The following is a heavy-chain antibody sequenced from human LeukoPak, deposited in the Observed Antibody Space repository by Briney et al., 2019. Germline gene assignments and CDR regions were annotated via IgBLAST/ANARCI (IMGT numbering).Heavy chain of an antibody. D-gene: IGHD6-13*01. CDR2: IWYDGSNK. CDR3: ARDAYSSNSGSYFDY. J-gene: IGHJ4*02. CDR1: GFTFGSYG. V-gene: IGHV3-33*01. Sequence: GRSLRLSCAASGFTFGSYGMHWVRQAPGKGLEWVAVIWYDGSNKYYADSVKGRFTISRDNSKNTLYLQMNSLRAEDTAVYYCARDAYSSNSGSYFDYWGQGTLVTVSS.